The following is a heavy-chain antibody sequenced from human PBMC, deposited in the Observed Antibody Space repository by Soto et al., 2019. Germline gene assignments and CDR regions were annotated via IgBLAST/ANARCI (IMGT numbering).Heavy chain of an antibody. J-gene: IGHJ4*02. CDR1: GFTFSSYD. V-gene: IGHV3-64*01. Sequence: EVQLAESGGGMVQPGGSLRLSCVASGFTFSSYDMHWVRQAPGKGLEYVSSISSNGGTTYYGNSVKGRFTISRDNSKNTLYLQMGSRRAEDMAVYYCVRRVSGNYDYGGQGTVVTVSS. CDR3: VRRVSGNYDY. CDR2: ISSNGGTT. D-gene: IGHD1-7*01.